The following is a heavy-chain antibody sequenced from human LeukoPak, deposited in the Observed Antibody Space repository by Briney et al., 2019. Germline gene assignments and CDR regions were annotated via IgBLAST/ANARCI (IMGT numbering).Heavy chain of an antibody. D-gene: IGHD5-18*01. CDR2: ISSSSSYI. Sequence: GGSLRLSCAASGFTFSSFSMNWVRQAPGKGLNGASSISSSSSYIYYADSVKGRFTISRDNAKNSLYLQMNSLRAEDTAVYYCARQEDTAMVTFDYWGQGTLVTVSS. V-gene: IGHV3-21*01. CDR3: ARQEDTAMVTFDY. CDR1: GFTFSSFS. J-gene: IGHJ4*02.